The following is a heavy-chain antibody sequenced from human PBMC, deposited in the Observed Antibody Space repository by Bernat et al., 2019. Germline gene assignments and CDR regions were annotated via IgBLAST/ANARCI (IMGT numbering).Heavy chain of an antibody. CDR1: GFSLSNARMG. V-gene: IGHV2-26*01. Sequence: QVTLKESGPVLVKPTETLTLTCTVSGFSLSNARMGVSWIRQPPGKALEWLAHIFSNDEKSYSTSLKSRLTISKDTSKSLVVLTMTNMDPVDTATYYCARILTYCGGDCYSDSLVRWFEPWGQGTLVTVSS. D-gene: IGHD2-21*02. J-gene: IGHJ5*02. CDR3: ARILTYCGGDCYSDSLVRWFEP. CDR2: IFSNDEK.